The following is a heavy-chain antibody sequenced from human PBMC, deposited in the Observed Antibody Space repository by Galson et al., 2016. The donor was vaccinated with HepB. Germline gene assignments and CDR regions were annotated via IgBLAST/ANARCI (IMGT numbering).Heavy chain of an antibody. D-gene: IGHD6-6*01. Sequence: SLRLSCAASGFTFSSYGTHWVRQAPGKGLEWVAVIWYDASNKYYADSVKGRFTIFRDSSKNTLYLQMNSLRAEDTAVYYCTREPIAARIYNWFDSWGQGTLVTVSS. J-gene: IGHJ5*01. CDR3: TREPIAARIYNWFDS. CDR2: IWYDASNK. CDR1: GFTFSSYG. V-gene: IGHV3-33*01.